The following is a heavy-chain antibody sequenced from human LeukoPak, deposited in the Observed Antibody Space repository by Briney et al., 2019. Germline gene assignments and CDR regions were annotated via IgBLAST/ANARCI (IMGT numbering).Heavy chain of an antibody. CDR1: GFTFSNSG. CDR2: ISGSGGST. Sequence: PGGSLRLSCAASGFTFSNSGMSWVRQAPGKGLEWVSGISGSGGSTYYADSVKGRFTTSRDNSKSTLFLQMNSLRADDTAVYYCAKDLNQLASFDYWGQGTLVTVSS. J-gene: IGHJ4*02. V-gene: IGHV3-23*01. D-gene: IGHD1-14*01. CDR3: AKDLNQLASFDY.